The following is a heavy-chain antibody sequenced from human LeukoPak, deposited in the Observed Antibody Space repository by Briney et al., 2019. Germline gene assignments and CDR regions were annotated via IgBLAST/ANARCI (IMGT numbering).Heavy chain of an antibody. V-gene: IGHV1-18*01. D-gene: IGHD6-6*01. CDR2: ISAYNGNT. CDR1: GYTFTSYG. J-gene: IGHJ6*03. Sequence: ASVKVSCKASGYTFTSYGISWVRQAPGQGLEWMGWISAYNGNTNYAQKLQGRVTMTTDTSTSTAYMELRSLRSDDTAVYYCARVAYSSSSLVYYYYYMDVWGKGTTVTVSS. CDR3: ARVAYSSSSLVYYYYYMDV.